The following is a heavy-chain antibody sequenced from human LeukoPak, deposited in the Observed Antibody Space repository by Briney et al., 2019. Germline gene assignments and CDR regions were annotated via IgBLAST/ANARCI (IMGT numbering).Heavy chain of an antibody. V-gene: IGHV3-23*01. J-gene: IGHJ6*02. Sequence: GGSLRLSCAASGFTFSSYAMSWVRQAPGKGLKWVSAISGGNTYYADSVKGRFTISRDNFKNTLYLQTNSLRADDSALYYCAKQSNDFWSGYTAPPGYGMDVWGQGITVTVSS. CDR2: ISGGNT. CDR1: GFTFSSYA. D-gene: IGHD3-3*01. CDR3: AKQSNDFWSGYTAPPGYGMDV.